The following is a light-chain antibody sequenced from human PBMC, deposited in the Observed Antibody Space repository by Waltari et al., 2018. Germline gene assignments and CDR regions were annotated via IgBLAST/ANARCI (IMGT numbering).Light chain of an antibody. V-gene: IGLV2-14*03. CDR1: SSDVGAYNY. CDR2: GVT. Sequence: QSALTQPASVSGSPGQSLTISCTGTSSDVGAYNYVSWYQQHPGRAPRLMIYGVTIRPSWVSIRFSGSKSGNTASLTISGLQPEDEAYYYCSSYTTSDTLVFAGGTKLTVL. J-gene: IGLJ2*01. CDR3: SSYTTSDTLV.